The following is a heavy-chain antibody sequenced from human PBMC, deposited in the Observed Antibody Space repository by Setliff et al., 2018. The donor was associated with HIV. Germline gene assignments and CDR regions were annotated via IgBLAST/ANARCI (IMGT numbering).Heavy chain of an antibody. D-gene: IGHD4-17*01. CDR3: ARFEVTTMSTRDY. J-gene: IGHJ4*02. CDR2: IYYSGNT. Sequence: PSETLSLTCTVSGASISRGDFYWAWIRQPPGKGLEWIGSIYYSGNTNYNPSLKSRVTISIDTSKSQFSLKLTSVTAADSAVYYCARFEVTTMSTRDYWGQGTLVTVSS. V-gene: IGHV4-39*07. CDR1: GASISRGDFY.